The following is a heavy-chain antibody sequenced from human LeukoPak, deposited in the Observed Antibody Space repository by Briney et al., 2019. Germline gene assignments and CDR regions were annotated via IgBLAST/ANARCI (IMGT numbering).Heavy chain of an antibody. CDR2: ISSSSSYI. CDR1: GFTFSSYS. J-gene: IGHJ4*02. V-gene: IGHV3-21*01. CDR3: ARGGMYSSSWDKFDY. Sequence: PGGSLRLSCAASGFTFSSYSMNWVRQAPGKGLEWVSSISSSSSYIYYADSVKGRFTISRDNAKNSLYLQMNSLRAEDTAVYYCARGGMYSSSWDKFDYWGQGTLVTVSS. D-gene: IGHD6-13*01.